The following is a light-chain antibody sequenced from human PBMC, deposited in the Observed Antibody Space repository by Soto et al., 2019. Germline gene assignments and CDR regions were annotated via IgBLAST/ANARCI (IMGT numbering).Light chain of an antibody. CDR2: LKGSGSY. Sequence: QAVVTQSSSASASLGSSVKLTCTLSSGHSSYIIARHQQQPGKAPRYLMKLKGSGSYNKGSGVPDRFSGSSSGADRYLTISNLQSEDEADYYCETWDSNTWVFGGGTQLTVL. CDR1: SGHSSYI. J-gene: IGLJ7*01. V-gene: IGLV4-60*03. CDR3: ETWDSNTWV.